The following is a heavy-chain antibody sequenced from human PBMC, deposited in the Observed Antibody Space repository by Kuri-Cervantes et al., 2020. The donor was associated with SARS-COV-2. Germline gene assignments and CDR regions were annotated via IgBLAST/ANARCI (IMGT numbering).Heavy chain of an antibody. CDR3: ARHDKDSSGYRTGWFDP. D-gene: IGHD3-22*01. CDR1: GYSFTSYW. V-gene: IGHV5-10-1*01. CDR2: IDPSDSYT. J-gene: IGHJ5*02. Sequence: GESLRLSCKGSGYSFTSYWIGWVRQMPGKGLEWMGRIDPSDSYTNYSPSFQGHVTISADKSISTAYLQWSSLKASDTATYYCARHDKDSSGYRTGWFDPWGQGTLVTGYS.